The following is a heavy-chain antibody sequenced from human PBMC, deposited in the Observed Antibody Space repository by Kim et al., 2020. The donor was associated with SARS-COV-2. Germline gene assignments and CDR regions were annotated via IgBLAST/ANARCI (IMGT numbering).Heavy chain of an antibody. CDR3: ARRVAKTGIGY. CDR2: IYYSGST. CDR1: GGSISSSSYY. V-gene: IGHV4-39*01. D-gene: IGHD7-27*01. J-gene: IGHJ4*02. Sequence: SETLSLTCTVSGGSISSSSYYWGWIRQPPGKGLEWIGSIYYSGSTYYNPSLKSRVTISVDTSKNQFSLKLSSVTAADTAVYYCARRVAKTGIGYWGQGTLVTVSS.